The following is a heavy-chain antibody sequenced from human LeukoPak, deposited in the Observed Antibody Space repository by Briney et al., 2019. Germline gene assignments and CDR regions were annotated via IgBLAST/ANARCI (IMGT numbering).Heavy chain of an antibody. J-gene: IGHJ4*02. V-gene: IGHV3-30*18. CDR2: ISYDGSNK. CDR3: AKQPYYGGNSLLVYYFDY. D-gene: IGHD4-23*01. CDR1: GFTVSSNY. Sequence: GGSLRLSCAVSGFTVSSNYMNWVRQAPGKGLEWVAVISYDGSNKYYADSVKGRFTISRDNSKNTLYLQMNSLRVEDTAVYYCAKQPYYGGNSLLVYYFDYWGQGTLVAVSS.